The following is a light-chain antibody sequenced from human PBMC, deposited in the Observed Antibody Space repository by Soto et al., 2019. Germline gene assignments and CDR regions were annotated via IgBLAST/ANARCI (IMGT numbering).Light chain of an antibody. J-gene: IGKJ2*01. CDR2: GAS. CDR3: QQYNNWPAYS. Sequence: EIVLTQSPATLSLSPGEGATLSCRASQSIGYSLAWYQQKPGLVPRLLIFGASTRITGIPARFSGSGSGTEFTLTISSLQSDDFAVYYCQQYNNWPAYSFGQGTKLEIK. CDR1: QSIGYS. V-gene: IGKV3-15*01.